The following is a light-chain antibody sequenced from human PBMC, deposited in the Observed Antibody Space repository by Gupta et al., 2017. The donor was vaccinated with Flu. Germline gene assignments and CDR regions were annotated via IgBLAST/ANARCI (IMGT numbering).Light chain of an antibody. CDR1: SSDVGGYNY. CDR2: EVS. J-gene: IGLJ2*01. V-gene: IGLV2-14*01. Sequence: SIAISCTGTSSDVGGYNYVSWYQQHPGKAPKLMIYEVSNRPSGISNRFSGSKSGNTASLTISGLQAEDEADYYCTSYTSSSPVVFGGGTKLTVL. CDR3: TSYTSSSPVV.